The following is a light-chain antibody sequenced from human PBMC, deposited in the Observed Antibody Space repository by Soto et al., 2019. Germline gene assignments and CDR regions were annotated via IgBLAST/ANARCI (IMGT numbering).Light chain of an antibody. CDR3: QQYNTH. CDR1: QSISSY. V-gene: IGKV1-5*03. J-gene: IGKJ4*01. CDR2: KAS. Sequence: DIQMTQSPSTLSASVGDRVTITCRASQSISSYLAWYQQKPGKAPKLLIYKASSLESGVPSRFSGSGSGTELTLTISSLQPDDSATYYCQQYNTHFGGGTKVDI.